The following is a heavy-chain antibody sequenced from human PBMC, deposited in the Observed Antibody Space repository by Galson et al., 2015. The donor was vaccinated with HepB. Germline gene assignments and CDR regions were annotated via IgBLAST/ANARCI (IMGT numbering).Heavy chain of an antibody. CDR3: ARGARDVLRYFDWFWAFDI. CDR2: INSDGSST. D-gene: IGHD3-9*01. CDR1: GFTFSSYW. Sequence: YLRLSCAASGFTFSSYWMHWVRQAPGKGLVWVSRINSDGSSTSYADSVKGRFTISRDNAKNTLYLQMNSLRAEDTAVYYCARGARDVLRYFDWFWAFDIWGQGTMVTVSS. J-gene: IGHJ3*02. V-gene: IGHV3-74*01.